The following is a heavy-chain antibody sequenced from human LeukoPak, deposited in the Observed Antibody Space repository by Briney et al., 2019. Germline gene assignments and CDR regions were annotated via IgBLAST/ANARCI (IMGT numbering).Heavy chain of an antibody. CDR2: ISYDGSHK. D-gene: IGHD3-16*02. V-gene: IGHV3-30*03. CDR3: ATASRLSYDTFDI. Sequence: PGGSLRLSCAASGFTFSSYVMHWVRQAPGKGLEWVAVISYDGSHKYYADFVKGRFTISRDNSKNTLYLQMNSLRAEDTAVYYCATASRLSYDTFDIWGQGTVVTVSS. CDR1: GFTFSSYV. J-gene: IGHJ3*02.